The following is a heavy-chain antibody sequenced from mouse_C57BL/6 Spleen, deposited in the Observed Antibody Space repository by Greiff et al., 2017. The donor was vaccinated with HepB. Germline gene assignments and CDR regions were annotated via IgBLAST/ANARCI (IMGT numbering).Heavy chain of an antibody. D-gene: IGHD6-1*01. Sequence: DVMLVESGGGLVKPGGSLKLSCAASGFTFSDYGMHWVRQAPEKGLEWVAYISSGSSTIYYADTVKGRFTISRDNAKNTLFLQMTSLRSEDTAMYYCAREGAITPLDYWGQGTTLTVSS. J-gene: IGHJ2*01. CDR1: GFTFSDYG. CDR3: AREGAITPLDY. V-gene: IGHV5-17*01. CDR2: ISSGSSTI.